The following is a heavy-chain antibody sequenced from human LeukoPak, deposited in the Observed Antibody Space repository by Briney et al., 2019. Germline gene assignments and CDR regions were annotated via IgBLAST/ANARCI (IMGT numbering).Heavy chain of an antibody. Sequence: RSGGSLRLSCAASGFTFDDYDISWVRQAPGKGLEWVSGINWNGGSTHYADSVKGRFTISRDNANNSLYLQMNSLRAEDTALYYCARNWGVASRYLDCWGQGTLVTVSS. D-gene: IGHD3-10*01. CDR3: ARNWGVASRYLDC. J-gene: IGHJ4*02. CDR2: INWNGGST. CDR1: GFTFDDYD. V-gene: IGHV3-20*04.